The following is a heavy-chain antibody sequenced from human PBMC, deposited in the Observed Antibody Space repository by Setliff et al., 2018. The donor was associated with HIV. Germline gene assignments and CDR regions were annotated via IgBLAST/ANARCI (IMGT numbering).Heavy chain of an antibody. J-gene: IGHJ1*01. Sequence: KTSATLSLTCAVYGGSFSGYYWSWIRQPPGKGLEWIGEINHNGVTKYNPSLNSRVTISLDTSKNRFSLKVDSVTAADTAVYYCARASSQWLAHPGSLQLWGQGTLVTVSS. D-gene: IGHD6-19*01. CDR2: INHNGVT. V-gene: IGHV4-34*01. CDR1: GGSFSGYY. CDR3: ARASSQWLAHPGSLQL.